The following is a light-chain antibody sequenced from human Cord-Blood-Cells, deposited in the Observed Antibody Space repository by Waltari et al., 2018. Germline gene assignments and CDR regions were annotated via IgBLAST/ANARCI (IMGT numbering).Light chain of an antibody. CDR3: QQYNNWPPLYT. V-gene: IGKV3-15*01. Sequence: VLTPSPHTLSVSPGERATLSCRASQSVSSNLAWYQQKPGQAPRLLISGASTRATGIPARFSGSGSGTEFTLTISSLQSEDFAVYYCQQYNNWPPLYTFGQGTKLEIK. J-gene: IGKJ2*01. CDR1: QSVSSN. CDR2: GAS.